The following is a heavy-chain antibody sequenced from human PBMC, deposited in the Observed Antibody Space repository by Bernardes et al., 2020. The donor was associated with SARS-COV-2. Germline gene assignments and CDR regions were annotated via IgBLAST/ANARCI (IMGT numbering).Heavy chain of an antibody. CDR2: ISRTGQTS. V-gene: IGHV3-23*01. D-gene: IGHD5-18*01. J-gene: IGHJ6*01. CDR1: RFDFGTYV. CDR3: AKSLGGDRSVIAAKYQYGMDV. Sequence: GGSLRLSCAASRFDFGTYVMAWVRQAPGKGLQWLASISRTGQTSFYAASVKGRFTISRHNAENSLGLHMSSLRVDDTAVYYCAKSLGGDRSVIAAKYQYGMDVWRQGTTVTVSS.